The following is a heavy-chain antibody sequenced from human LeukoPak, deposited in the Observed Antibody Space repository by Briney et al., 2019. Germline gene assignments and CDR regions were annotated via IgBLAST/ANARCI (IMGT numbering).Heavy chain of an antibody. D-gene: IGHD6-13*01. V-gene: IGHV4-39*07. CDR3: ARTRARPAAGGGFDI. CDR1: GGSISSSSYY. Sequence: KPSETLSLTCTVSGGSISSSSYYWSWIRQPPGKGLEWIGEINHSGSTNYNPSLKSRVTISVDTSKNQFSLKLSSVTAADTAVYYCARTRARPAAGGGFDIWGQGTMVTVSS. J-gene: IGHJ3*02. CDR2: INHSGST.